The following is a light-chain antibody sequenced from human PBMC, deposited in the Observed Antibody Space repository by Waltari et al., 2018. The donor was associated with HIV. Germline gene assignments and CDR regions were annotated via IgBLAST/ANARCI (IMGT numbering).Light chain of an antibody. V-gene: IGLV1-40*01. CDR2: EST. Sequence: QSVLTPQPSVSAAPGRCTIITCNGNSSNIGAPHHVHWYQQLQGAAPKFLISESTNRPSAVRDRLSVSNSGTSASPAITGLQAGDEADYYCQSYDNSLGASVFGGGTKLTVL. CDR1: SSNIGAPHH. CDR3: QSYDNSLGASV. J-gene: IGLJ3*02.